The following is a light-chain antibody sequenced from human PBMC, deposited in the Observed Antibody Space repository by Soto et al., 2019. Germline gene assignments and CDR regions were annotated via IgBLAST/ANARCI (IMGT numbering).Light chain of an antibody. J-gene: IGKJ5*01. CDR2: DAS. CDR1: QGISSA. V-gene: IGKV1D-13*01. Sequence: AIQLTQSPSSLSASVGDRVTITCRASQGISSALAWYQQKPGKAPKLLIYDASSLESGVPSRFSGSGSGTDFTLTISSLQPEDFATYYCQQFNNYRITFGQGTRLEIK. CDR3: QQFNNYRIT.